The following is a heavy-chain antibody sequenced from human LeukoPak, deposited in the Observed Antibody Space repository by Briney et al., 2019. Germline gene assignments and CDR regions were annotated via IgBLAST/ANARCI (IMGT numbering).Heavy chain of an antibody. J-gene: IGHJ6*02. CDR2: IIPIFGTA. V-gene: IGHV1-69*13. CDR1: GGTFSSYA. D-gene: IGHD4-11*01. Sequence: SVKVSCKASGGTFSSYAISWVRQAPGQGLEWMGGIIPIFGTANYAQKFQGRVTITADESTSTAYMELSSLRSEDTAVYYCAFPSSTTPALFQDRHHWSNYEVIYYYYGMDVWGQGTTVTVSS. CDR3: AFPSSTTPALFQDRHHWSNYEVIYYYYGMDV.